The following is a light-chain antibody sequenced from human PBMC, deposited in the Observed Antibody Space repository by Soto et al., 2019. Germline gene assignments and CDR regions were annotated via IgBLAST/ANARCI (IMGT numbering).Light chain of an antibody. J-gene: IGKJ1*01. CDR3: QQIFNTPRT. CDR2: GAS. CDR1: QNIGTF. V-gene: IGKV1-39*01. Sequence: DIQMTQSPSSLSASVGDTVTITCRASQNIGTFLNWYQQKSGKAPDLLISGASSLLTGVPSRFSGSGSGTGFTLTITNQQPEDFATYHCQQIFNTPRTFGPGTKVEVK.